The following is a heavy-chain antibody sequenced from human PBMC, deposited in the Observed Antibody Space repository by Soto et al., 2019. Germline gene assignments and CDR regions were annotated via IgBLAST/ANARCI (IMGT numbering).Heavy chain of an antibody. Sequence: LRLSCAASGFTFSDYYMSWIRQAPGKGPEWVSNIPSDGRDVSYADSVRGRFTISRDDARNTLYLQMSDLRVEDTAIYYCTRDDSGLGIDYWGQGTQVTVSS. CDR2: IPSDGRDV. J-gene: IGHJ4*02. CDR3: TRDDSGLGIDY. D-gene: IGHD1-26*01. V-gene: IGHV3-11*05. CDR1: GFTFSDYY.